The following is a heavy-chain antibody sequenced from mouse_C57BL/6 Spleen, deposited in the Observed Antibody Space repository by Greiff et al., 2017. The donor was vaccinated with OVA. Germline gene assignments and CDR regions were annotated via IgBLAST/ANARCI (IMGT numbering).Heavy chain of an antibody. CDR2: ILPGRGST. D-gene: IGHD1-2*01. J-gene: IGHJ2*01. CDR3: ARSTTAFDY. CDR1: GYTFTGYW. V-gene: IGHV1-9*01. Sequence: QVQLKESGAELMKPGASVKLSCKATGYTFTGYWIEWVKQRPGHGLEWIGEILPGRGSTNYNEKFKGKATFTADTSSNTAYMQLSSLTTEDSAIYYCARSTTAFDYWGQGTTLTVSS.